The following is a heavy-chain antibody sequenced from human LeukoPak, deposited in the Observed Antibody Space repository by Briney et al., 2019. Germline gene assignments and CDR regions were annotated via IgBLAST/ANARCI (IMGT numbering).Heavy chain of an antibody. D-gene: IGHD6-19*01. CDR3: ERGRGIAVPGPRFYDY. CDR1: GGSFSGYY. J-gene: IGHJ4*02. CDR2: INHSGST. V-gene: IGHV4-34*01. Sequence: SETLSLTCSVYGGSFSGYYWSWIRQPPYKGLDSIGQINHSGSTNYNPSLKSRVTITVDTSKNQFSLKLSSVTAAATAVYYCERGRGIAVPGPRFYDYWGPGTLVTVSS.